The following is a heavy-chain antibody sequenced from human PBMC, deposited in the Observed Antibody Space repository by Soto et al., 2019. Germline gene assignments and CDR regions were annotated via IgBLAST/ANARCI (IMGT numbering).Heavy chain of an antibody. D-gene: IGHD3-16*01. Sequence: PSETLSLTCTVAGRSIISYYWSWIRQPPGKGLEGIGYIYYSGSTNYNPSLKSRVTISVDTSKNQFSLKLSSVTAADTAVYYCARDEQLGYMDVWGKGTTVTVSS. V-gene: IGHV4-59*01. CDR2: IYYSGST. CDR1: GRSIISYY. J-gene: IGHJ6*03. CDR3: ARDEQLGYMDV.